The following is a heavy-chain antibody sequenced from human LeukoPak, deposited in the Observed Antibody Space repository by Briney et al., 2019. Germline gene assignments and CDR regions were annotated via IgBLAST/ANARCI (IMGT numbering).Heavy chain of an antibody. CDR1: GGSMSSYY. CDR2: IYYTGSP. J-gene: IGHJ5*02. CDR3: AARIAAAATGWFDP. Sequence: SETLSLTCAVSGGSMSSYYWSWIRQSPGKGLEWLGYIYYTGSPNYKPSLKSRVTISVDTSKNQFSLKLSSVTAADTAVYYCAARIAAAATGWFDPWGQGTLVTVSS. D-gene: IGHD6-13*01. V-gene: IGHV4-59*01.